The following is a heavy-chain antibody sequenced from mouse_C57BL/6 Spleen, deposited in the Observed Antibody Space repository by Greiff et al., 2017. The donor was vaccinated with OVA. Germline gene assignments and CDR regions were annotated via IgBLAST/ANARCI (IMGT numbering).Heavy chain of an antibody. V-gene: IGHV1-80*01. Sequence: VQLQQSGAELVKPGASVKISCKASGYAFSSYWMNWVKQRPGKGLEWIGQIYPGDGDTNYNGKFKGKATLTADKSSSTAYMQLSSLTSEDSAVYFCARLTTVGNYFDYWGQGTTLTVSS. J-gene: IGHJ2*01. D-gene: IGHD1-1*01. CDR1: GYAFSSYW. CDR3: ARLTTVGNYFDY. CDR2: IYPGDGDT.